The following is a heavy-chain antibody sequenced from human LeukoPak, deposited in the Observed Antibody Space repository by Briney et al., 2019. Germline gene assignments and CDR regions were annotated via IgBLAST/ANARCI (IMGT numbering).Heavy chain of an antibody. CDR3: ARGYVETAMVSLPFDY. D-gene: IGHD5-18*01. CDR2: INHSGST. V-gene: IGHV4-34*01. J-gene: IGHJ4*02. CDR1: DGSLSGYY. Sequence: SETLSLTCVVYDGSLSGYYWSWIRQPPGKGLEWIGEINHSGSTDYNPSLKSRVTISVDTSKNQFSLKLSSVTAADTAVYYCARGYVETAMVSLPFDYWGQGTLVTVSS.